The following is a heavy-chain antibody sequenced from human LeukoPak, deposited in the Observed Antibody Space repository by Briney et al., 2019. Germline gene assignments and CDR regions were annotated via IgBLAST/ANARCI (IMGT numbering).Heavy chain of an antibody. J-gene: IGHJ4*02. V-gene: IGHV1-46*01. Sequence: ASVKVSCKASGYTFTSYYMHWVRQAPGQGLEWMGIIDPSGGSTSSAQKFQGRVTMTRDTSTSTVYMALSSLRSEDTAVYYCAREGQRHYFDFWGQGTLVTVSS. CDR1: GYTFTSYY. CDR3: AREGQRHYFDF. CDR2: IDPSGGST.